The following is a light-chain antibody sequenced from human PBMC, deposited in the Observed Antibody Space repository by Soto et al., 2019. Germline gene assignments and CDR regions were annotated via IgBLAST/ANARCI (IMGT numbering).Light chain of an antibody. V-gene: IGKV4-1*01. J-gene: IGKJ1*01. CDR2: WAS. CDR3: QQYYDTPLT. Sequence: DIVMTQSPDSLAVSLGERATINCKSSQSVLYSSNNKNYLAWYQQKPGQPPHLLIYWASTRESGVPDRFSGSGSGTHFTLTISSLQAEDVEVYYCQQYYDTPLTFGQGTKVEVK. CDR1: QSVLYSSNNKNY.